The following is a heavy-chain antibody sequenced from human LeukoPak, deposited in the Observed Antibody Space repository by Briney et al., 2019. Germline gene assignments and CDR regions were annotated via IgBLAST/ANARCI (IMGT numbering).Heavy chain of an antibody. CDR3: ARDRLTYYYDSSGLGMDV. J-gene: IGHJ6*02. CDR1: GGSISSYC. V-gene: IGHV4-59*01. D-gene: IGHD3-22*01. CDR2: IYYSGST. Sequence: SETLSLTCTVSGGSISSYCWSWIRQPPGKGLEWVGYIYYSGSTNYNPSLKSRVTISVDTSKNQFSLKLSSVTAADTAVYYCARDRLTYYYDSSGLGMDVWGQGTTVTVSS.